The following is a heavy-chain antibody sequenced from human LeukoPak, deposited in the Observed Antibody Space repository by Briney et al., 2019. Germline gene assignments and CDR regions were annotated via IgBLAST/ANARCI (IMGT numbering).Heavy chain of an antibody. CDR3: ARVDSLWFGELFQTQYGMDV. CDR1: GYTFTSYA. J-gene: IGHJ6*02. CDR2: INAGNGNT. Sequence: GASVKVSCKASGYTFTSYAMHWVRQAPGQRLEWMRWINAGNGNTKYSQKFQGRVTITRDTSASTAYMELSSLRSEDTAVYYCARVDSLWFGELFQTQYGMDVWGQGTTVTVSS. D-gene: IGHD3-10*01. V-gene: IGHV1-3*01.